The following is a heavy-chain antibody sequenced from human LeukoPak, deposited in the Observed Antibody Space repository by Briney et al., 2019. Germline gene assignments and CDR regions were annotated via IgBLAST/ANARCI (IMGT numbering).Heavy chain of an antibody. CDR3: PRYRMRFGEFKHSNWFDP. V-gene: IGHV3-33*01. Sequence: GRSLRLSCAASGFTFSSYGMHWVRQAPGKGLEWVAVIWYDGSNKYYADSVKGRFTISRDNSKNTLYLQMNSLRAEDTAVYYCPRYRMRFGEFKHSNWFDPWGQGTLVTVSS. CDR2: IWYDGSNK. D-gene: IGHD3-10*01. J-gene: IGHJ5*02. CDR1: GFTFSSYG.